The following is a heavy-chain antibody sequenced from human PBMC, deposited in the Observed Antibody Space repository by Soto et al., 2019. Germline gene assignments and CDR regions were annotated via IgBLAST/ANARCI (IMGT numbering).Heavy chain of an antibody. D-gene: IGHD3-22*01. CDR2: IGAYNGNT. J-gene: IGHJ4*02. Sequence: QVQLVQSGAEVKKPGASVKVSCKASGYTFTSYGISWVRQAPGQGLEWRGWIGAYNGNTNYAQKLQGRVTMTTDTSTRTAYMELRSLRSDDTAGYYCAIDRSDYYDSSGYNPFDYWGQGTLVNVSS. CDR3: AIDRSDYYDSSGYNPFDY. V-gene: IGHV1-18*04. CDR1: GYTFTSYG.